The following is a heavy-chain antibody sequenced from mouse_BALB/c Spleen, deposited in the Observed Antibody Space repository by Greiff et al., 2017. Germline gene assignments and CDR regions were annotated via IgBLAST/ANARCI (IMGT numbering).Heavy chain of an antibody. D-gene: IGHD2-1*01. CDR2: INPSNGRT. CDR1: GYTFTSYW. Sequence: QVQLKQPGAELVKPGASVKLSCKASGYTFTSYWMHWVKQRPGQGLEWIGEINPSNGRTNYNEKFKSKATLTVDKSSSTAYMQLSSLTSEDSAVYYCARDGNQHGGDYWGQGTTLTVSS. J-gene: IGHJ2*01. CDR3: ARDGNQHGGDY. V-gene: IGHV1S81*02.